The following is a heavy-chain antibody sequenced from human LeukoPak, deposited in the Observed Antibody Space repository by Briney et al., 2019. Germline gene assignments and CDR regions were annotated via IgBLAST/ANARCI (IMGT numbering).Heavy chain of an antibody. CDR3: ATPQPSHDSSGYRWFDP. CDR2: FDPEDGET. D-gene: IGHD3-22*01. CDR1: GYTFTSYY. J-gene: IGHJ5*02. Sequence: ASVKVSCKASGYTFTSYYMHWVRQAPGKGLEWMGGFDPEDGETIYAQKFQGRVTMTEDTSTDTAYMELSSLRSEDTAVYYCATPQPSHDSSGYRWFDPWGQGTLVTVSS. V-gene: IGHV1-24*01.